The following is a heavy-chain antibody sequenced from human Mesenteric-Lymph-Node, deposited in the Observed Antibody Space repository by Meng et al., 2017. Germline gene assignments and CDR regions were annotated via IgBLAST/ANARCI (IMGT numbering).Heavy chain of an antibody. CDR3: ASHGPSIAGRPASFDY. Sequence: GGSLRLSCAASGFTFSSDWMSWVRQAPGKGLEWVANIKQDGSEKYYVDSVKGRFTISRDNAKNSLYLQMNSLRVEDTAVYYCASHGPSIAGRPASFDYWGQGTLVTVSS. D-gene: IGHD6-6*01. J-gene: IGHJ4*02. V-gene: IGHV3-7*01. CDR1: GFTFSSDW. CDR2: IKQDGSEK.